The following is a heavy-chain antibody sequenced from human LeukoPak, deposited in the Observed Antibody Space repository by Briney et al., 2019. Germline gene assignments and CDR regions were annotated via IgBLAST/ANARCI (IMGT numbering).Heavy chain of an antibody. D-gene: IGHD3-9*01. V-gene: IGHV4-59*02. CDR1: GGSVSSYY. Sequence: PSETLSLTCTVSGGSVSSYYWSWIRQPPGKGLEWIGYIYYSGSTNYNPSLKSRVTISVKTSKNQFSLKLRSVTAADTAVYYCARVTGYTIEDYFDYWGQGTLVTVSS. CDR2: IYYSGST. CDR3: ARVTGYTIEDYFDY. J-gene: IGHJ4*02.